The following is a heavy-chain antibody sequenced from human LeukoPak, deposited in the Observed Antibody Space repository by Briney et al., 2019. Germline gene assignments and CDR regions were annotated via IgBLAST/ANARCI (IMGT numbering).Heavy chain of an antibody. Sequence: GGSLRLSCAASGFIFSNYVMHWVRQPPGKGLEWVAVISYDGSNKYYADSVKGRFTISRDNSKNTLYLQMNSLRAEDTAVYYCARGWNRDCTSTSCYIAYNWGQGTLVSVSS. CDR1: GFIFSNYV. CDR3: ARGWNRDCTSTSCYIAYN. J-gene: IGHJ4*02. CDR2: ISYDGSNK. V-gene: IGHV3-30-3*01. D-gene: IGHD2-2*02.